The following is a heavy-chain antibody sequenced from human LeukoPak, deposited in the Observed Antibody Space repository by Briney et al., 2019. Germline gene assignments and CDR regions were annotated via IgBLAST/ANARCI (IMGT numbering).Heavy chain of an antibody. CDR2: INAGNGNT. Sequence: ASVKVSCKASGYTFTSYAMHWVRQAPGQRLEWMGWINAGNGNTKYSQKFQGRVTITRDTSASTAYMELGSLRSEDTAVYYCARDLFRYVSSLCYWGQGTLVTVSS. CDR3: ARDLFRYVSSLCY. CDR1: GYTFTSYA. V-gene: IGHV1-3*01. J-gene: IGHJ4*02. D-gene: IGHD3-16*01.